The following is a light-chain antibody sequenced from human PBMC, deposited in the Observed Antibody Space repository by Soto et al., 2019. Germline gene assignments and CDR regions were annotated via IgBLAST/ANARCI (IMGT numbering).Light chain of an antibody. V-gene: IGKV3-11*01. Sequence: EIVLTQSPATLSLSPGERATLSCRAGQSVSRSLAWYQQKPGQAPRLLIYDASNRATGIPARFSGSGSGTDFTLTISSLEPEDFAVYYCQQRSIWPPITFGQGTRLEIK. CDR1: QSVSRS. J-gene: IGKJ5*01. CDR3: QQRSIWPPIT. CDR2: DAS.